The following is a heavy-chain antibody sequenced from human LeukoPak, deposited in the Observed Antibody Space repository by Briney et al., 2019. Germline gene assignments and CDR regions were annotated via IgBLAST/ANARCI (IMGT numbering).Heavy chain of an antibody. CDR2: IWYDGSNK. Sequence: GGSLRLSCAASGFTVSSNYMSWVRQAPGKGLEWVALIWYDGSNKDYADSVRGRFTISRDNSKNTLYLQMNSLRAEDTAVYYCATVRTTWYLDNWGQGTLVTVSS. CDR3: ATVRTTWYLDN. D-gene: IGHD1-26*01. J-gene: IGHJ4*02. V-gene: IGHV3-33*08. CDR1: GFTVSSNY.